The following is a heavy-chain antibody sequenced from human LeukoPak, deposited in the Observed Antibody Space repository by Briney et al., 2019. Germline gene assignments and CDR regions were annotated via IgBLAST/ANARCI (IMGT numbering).Heavy chain of an antibody. CDR3: ARVTPGDCSSTSCYDYYYYYMDV. V-gene: IGHV1-46*01. J-gene: IGHJ6*03. CDR1: GYIFTNHY. D-gene: IGHD2-2*01. Sequence: ASVKVSCKASGYIFTNHYMHWVRQAPGQGLEWMGLINPSGSSTLYAEKFRGRIIMTRDMSTATDYMELSSLRSEDTAVYYCARVTPGDCSSTSCYDYYYYYMDVWGKGTTVTISS. CDR2: INPSGSST.